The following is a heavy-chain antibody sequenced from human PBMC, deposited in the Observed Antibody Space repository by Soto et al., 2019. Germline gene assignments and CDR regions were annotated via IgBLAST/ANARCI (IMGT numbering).Heavy chain of an antibody. Sequence: SETLSLTCTVSGGSISSSSYDWGWIRQPPGKGLEWIGSIYYSGSTYYNPSLKSRVTISVDTSKNQCSLKLSSVAAADTAVYYCARRVGGSKTYYYGMDVWGQVTTVPGSS. CDR1: GGSISSSSYD. CDR2: IYYSGST. D-gene: IGHD1-26*01. J-gene: IGHJ6*02. CDR3: ARRVGGSKTYYYGMDV. V-gene: IGHV4-39*01.